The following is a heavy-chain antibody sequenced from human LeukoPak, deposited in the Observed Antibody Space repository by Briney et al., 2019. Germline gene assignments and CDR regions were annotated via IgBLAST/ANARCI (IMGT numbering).Heavy chain of an antibody. CDR3: ARDSDYSGYGWFVY. CDR1: GYTFTSYD. D-gene: IGHD5-12*01. CDR2: ITPYNGNT. Sequence: ASVKVSCKASGYTFTSYDITWVRQAPGQGLEWMGWITPYNGNTNYAQRLQGRVTMTTDTSTSTAYMELRSLRSDDTAVYYCARDSDYSGYGWFVYWGQGTLVTVSS. V-gene: IGHV1-18*01. J-gene: IGHJ4*02.